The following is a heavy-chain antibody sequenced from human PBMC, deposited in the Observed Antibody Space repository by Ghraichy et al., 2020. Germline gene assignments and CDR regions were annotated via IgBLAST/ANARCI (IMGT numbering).Heavy chain of an antibody. D-gene: IGHD3-3*01. Sequence: ESLNISCVVQGGSFSGYYWGWIRQPPGKGLEWIGEINHSGSADYNPSLNSRVTISLDTSNNQFSLKLSSVTAADTAVYHCARGSLQRIQFLYYYYGMDVWGQGTTVTVSS. CDR2: INHSGSA. CDR3: ARGSLQRIQFLYYYYGMDV. CDR1: GGSFSGYY. J-gene: IGHJ6*02. V-gene: IGHV4-34*01.